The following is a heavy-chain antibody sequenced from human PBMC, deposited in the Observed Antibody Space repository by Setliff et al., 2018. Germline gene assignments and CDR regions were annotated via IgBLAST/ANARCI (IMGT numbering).Heavy chain of an antibody. Sequence: GASVKVSCKASGYTFTSYDINWVRQATGQGLEWMGWMNPNSGNTGYAQKFQGRVTMTRNTSISTAYMELSSLRSEDTAVYYCARAHSSTLSVHDYWGQGTLVTVSS. CDR2: MNPNSGNT. CDR3: ARAHSSTLSVHDY. J-gene: IGHJ4*02. V-gene: IGHV1-8*02. D-gene: IGHD2-2*01. CDR1: GYTFTSYD.